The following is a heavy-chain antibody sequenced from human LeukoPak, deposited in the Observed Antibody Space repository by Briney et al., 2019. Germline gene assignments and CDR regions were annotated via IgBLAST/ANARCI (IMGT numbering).Heavy chain of an antibody. Sequence: GGSLRLSCTASGFTLGSPDMHWVRQTTGEGLEWVAAIASGFQTFYAGSVKGRFTVSREDAKNSLYLQMNSLRAGDTAVYYCVREARGYHYTYFDYWGQGTLVTVSS. J-gene: IGHJ4*02. CDR1: GFTLGSPD. CDR2: IASGFQT. D-gene: IGHD5-18*01. CDR3: VREARGYHYTYFDY. V-gene: IGHV3-13*01.